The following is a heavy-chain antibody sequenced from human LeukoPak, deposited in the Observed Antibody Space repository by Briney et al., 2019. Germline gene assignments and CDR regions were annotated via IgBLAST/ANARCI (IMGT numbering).Heavy chain of an antibody. Sequence: PGGSLRLSCSASGFTFSSYAMSWVRQAPGKGLEWVSAIGGSGGSTYYADSVKGRFTISRDNSENTLYLQMNSLRAEDTAVYYCAKAEMATIGGSFDYWGQGTRVTVSS. D-gene: IGHD5-24*01. CDR2: IGGSGGST. CDR1: GFTFSSYA. J-gene: IGHJ4*02. CDR3: AKAEMATIGGSFDY. V-gene: IGHV3-23*01.